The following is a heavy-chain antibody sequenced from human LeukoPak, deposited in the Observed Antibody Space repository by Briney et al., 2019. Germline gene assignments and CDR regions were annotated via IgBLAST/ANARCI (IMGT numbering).Heavy chain of an antibody. D-gene: IGHD6-13*01. CDR3: ARDRVSLDP. Sequence: PSETLSLTCTVSGGSISSSSYYWGWIRQPPGKGLEWIGYIYYSGSTNYNPSLKSRVTISVDTSKNQFSLKLSSVTAADTAVYYCARDRVSLDPWGQGTLVTVSS. CDR1: GGSISSSSYY. CDR2: IYYSGST. V-gene: IGHV4-61*01. J-gene: IGHJ5*02.